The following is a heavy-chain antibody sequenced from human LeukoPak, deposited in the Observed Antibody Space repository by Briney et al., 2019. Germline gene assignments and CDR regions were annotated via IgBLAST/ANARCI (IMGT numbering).Heavy chain of an antibody. CDR3: ARGHYYGSGSYYNAGFDP. V-gene: IGHV3-53*01. CDR1: GFTVSSNY. J-gene: IGHJ5*02. D-gene: IGHD3-10*01. Sequence: PGGSLRLSCAASGFTVSSNYMSWVRQAPGKGLEWVSVIYSGGSTYYADSVKGRFTISRDNSKNTLYHQMNSLRAEDTAVYYCARGHYYGSGSYYNAGFDPWGQGTLVTVSS. CDR2: IYSGGST.